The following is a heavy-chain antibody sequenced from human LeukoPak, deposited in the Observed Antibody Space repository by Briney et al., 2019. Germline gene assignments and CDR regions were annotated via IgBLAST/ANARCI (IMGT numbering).Heavy chain of an antibody. Sequence: VASVKVSCKASGGTFSSYAISWVRQAPGQGLEWMGRIIPILGIANYAQKFQGRVTITADKSTSTAYMELRSLRSDDTAVYYCARYITGTTTLSGWGQGTLVTVSS. CDR3: ARYITGTTTLSG. CDR1: GGTFSSYA. D-gene: IGHD1-7*01. J-gene: IGHJ4*02. V-gene: IGHV1-69*04. CDR2: IIPILGIA.